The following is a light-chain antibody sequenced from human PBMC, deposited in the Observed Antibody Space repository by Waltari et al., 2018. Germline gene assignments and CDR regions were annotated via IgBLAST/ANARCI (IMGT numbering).Light chain of an antibody. CDR1: QSINSY. V-gene: IGKV1-39*01. J-gene: IGKJ1*01. CDR3: QQSYSTLWT. Sequence: DIQMTQSPSSLSASVGDRVTITCRASQSINSYLNWYQKKPGKDPKLLIYAASRLQSGVPSRFSGSGSGTDFTLTISSLQPEDFATYYCQQSYSTLWTFGQGTKVEIK. CDR2: AAS.